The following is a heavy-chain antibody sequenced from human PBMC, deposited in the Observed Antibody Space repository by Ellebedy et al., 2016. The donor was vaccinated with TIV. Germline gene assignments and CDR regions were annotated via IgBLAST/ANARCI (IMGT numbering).Heavy chain of an antibody. D-gene: IGHD6-19*01. CDR3: TREGVAGMFYFDY. J-gene: IGHJ4*02. Sequence: ASVKVSCKASGGTFSSHAISWVRQAPGQGLEWMGWISAYNGNTTYVQKFQGRVTLTTDTSTSTDYMELRSLRSDDPAVYYCTREGVAGMFYFDYWGQGTLVTVSS. CDR1: GGTFSSHA. V-gene: IGHV1-18*01. CDR2: ISAYNGNT.